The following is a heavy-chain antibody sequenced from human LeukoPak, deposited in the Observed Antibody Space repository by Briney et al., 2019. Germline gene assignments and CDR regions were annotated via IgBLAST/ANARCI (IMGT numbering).Heavy chain of an antibody. D-gene: IGHD3-10*01. V-gene: IGHV4-38-2*01. CDR2: IYHSGST. Sequence: SETLSPTCAVSGYSISSGYYWGWIRQPPGKGLEWIGSIYHSGSTYYNPSLKSRVTISVDTSKNQFSLKLSSVTAADTAVYYCARQDDEYYYGSGSYFDYWGQGTLVTVSS. J-gene: IGHJ4*02. CDR1: GYSISSGYY. CDR3: ARQDDEYYYGSGSYFDY.